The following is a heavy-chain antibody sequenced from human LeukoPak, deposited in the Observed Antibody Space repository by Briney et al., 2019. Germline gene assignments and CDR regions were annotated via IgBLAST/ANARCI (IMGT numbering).Heavy chain of an antibody. Sequence: SETLSLTCTVSGGSISSRPYYWGWIRQPPGKGLEWLGSFSYSGSTYYKPSLKSRVTISVDTSKNQFSLKLSSMTAADTAVYYCARLVGSSWYHEVLLGRDYWGQGILVTVSS. CDR3: ARLVGSSWYHEVLLGRDY. CDR2: FSYSGST. D-gene: IGHD6-13*01. J-gene: IGHJ4*02. V-gene: IGHV4-39*01. CDR1: GGSISSRPYY.